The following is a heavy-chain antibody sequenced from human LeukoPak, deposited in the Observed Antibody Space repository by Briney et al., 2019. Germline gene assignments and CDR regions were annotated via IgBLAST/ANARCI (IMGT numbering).Heavy chain of an antibody. V-gene: IGHV3-30-3*01. Sequence: SGGSLRLSCAASGFTFTSHAMHWARQAPGKGLEWVAVISYDGSKKYYADSVKGRFTISRDNSMNTLSLQMNSLGAEDTAMYYCARDNFDYVYDYWGQGTLVTVSS. CDR3: ARDNFDYVYDY. D-gene: IGHD4-17*01. CDR2: ISYDGSKK. CDR1: GFTFTSHA. J-gene: IGHJ4*02.